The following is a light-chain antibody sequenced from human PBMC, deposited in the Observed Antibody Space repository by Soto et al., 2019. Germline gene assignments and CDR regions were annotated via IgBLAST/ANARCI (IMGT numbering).Light chain of an antibody. Sequence: DIQMTQSASSLSASVGDRVTITCQASHVISNYLNWYQQKPGKAPKLLIYDISTLEIGVPTRFSGSGSGTDFTFTITGLQPEDIATYYCQRYENLPYTFGQGTKLEI. CDR1: HVISNY. CDR2: DIS. J-gene: IGKJ2*01. V-gene: IGKV1-33*01. CDR3: QRYENLPYT.